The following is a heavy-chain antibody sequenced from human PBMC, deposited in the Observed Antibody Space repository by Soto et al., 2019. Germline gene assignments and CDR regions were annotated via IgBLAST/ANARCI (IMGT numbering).Heavy chain of an antibody. V-gene: IGHV3-64*01. Sequence: EVQLVESGGGLVQPGGSLRLSCAASGFTFSSYAMHWVRQAPGKGLEYVSAINSNGDSTYYANSVKGRFTISRDNSKSTLYLQMGSLRDEDMAVYYCARVASYDFWNGYYKYFDYWGQGTLVTVSS. CDR1: GFTFSSYA. CDR2: INSNGDST. CDR3: ARVASYDFWNGYYKYFDY. J-gene: IGHJ4*02. D-gene: IGHD3-3*01.